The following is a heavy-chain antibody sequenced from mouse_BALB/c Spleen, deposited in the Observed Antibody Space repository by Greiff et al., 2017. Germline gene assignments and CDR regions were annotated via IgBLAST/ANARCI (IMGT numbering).Heavy chain of an antibody. CDR2: ISSGGSYT. J-gene: IGHJ4*01. CDR1: GFTFSSYA. Sequence: EVKLVESGGGLVKPGGSLKLSCAASGFTFSSYAMSWVRQTPEKRLEWVATISSGGSYTYYPDSVKGRFTISRDNAKNTLYLQMSSLRSEDTAMYYCARNYGSFYAMDYWGQGTSVTVSS. V-gene: IGHV5-9-3*01. D-gene: IGHD1-1*01. CDR3: ARNYGSFYAMDY.